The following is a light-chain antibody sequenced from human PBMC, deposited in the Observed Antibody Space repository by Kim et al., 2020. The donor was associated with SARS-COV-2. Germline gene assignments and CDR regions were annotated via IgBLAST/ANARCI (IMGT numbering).Light chain of an antibody. J-gene: IGLJ2*01. CDR3: AAWDDSLNGVV. CDR2: SNN. V-gene: IGLV1-44*01. Sequence: GQGVTISCSGSSSNIGSNAVNWYQQVPGTAPKLLIYSNNQRPSGVPDRFSGSKSGTSASLAISGLQSEDEADYYCAAWDDSLNGVVFGGGTKLTVL. CDR1: SSNIGSNA.